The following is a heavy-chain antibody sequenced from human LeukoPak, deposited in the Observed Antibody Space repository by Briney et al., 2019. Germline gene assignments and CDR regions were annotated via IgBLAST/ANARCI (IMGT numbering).Heavy chain of an antibody. CDR2: ICGRGTTK. D-gene: IGHD5-18*01. Sequence: PGGSLRLSCAASGFNFNTYEMNWVRQAPGKGLEWVSYICGRGTTKYYADSVKGRFTISRDNAENSLYLQMNDLRAEDTAVYYCARERGYTYNFDYWGQGTLVTVSS. CDR1: GFNFNTYE. V-gene: IGHV3-48*03. J-gene: IGHJ4*02. CDR3: ARERGYTYNFDY.